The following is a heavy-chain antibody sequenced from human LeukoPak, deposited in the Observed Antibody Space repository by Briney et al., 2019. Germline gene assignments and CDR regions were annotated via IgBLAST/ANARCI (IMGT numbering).Heavy chain of an antibody. CDR1: GFTFSSYS. D-gene: IGHD5-18*01. CDR3: ARDPRSDTAMVTNY. V-gene: IGHV3-48*04. CDR2: ISSSGSTI. J-gene: IGHJ4*02. Sequence: GGSLRLSCAASGFTFSSYSMNWVRQAPGKGLEWVSYISSSGSTIYYADSVKGRFTISRDNAKNSLYLQMNSLRAEDTAVYYCARDPRSDTAMVTNYWGQGTLVTVSS.